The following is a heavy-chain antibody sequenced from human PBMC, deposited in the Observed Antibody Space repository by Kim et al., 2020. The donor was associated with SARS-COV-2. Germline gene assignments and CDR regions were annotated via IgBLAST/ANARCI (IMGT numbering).Heavy chain of an antibody. CDR2: ISYDGSNK. CDR3: AKSERGDYGFNY. Sequence: GGSLRLSCAASGFTFSSYGMHWVRQAPGKGLEWVAVISYDGSNKYYADSVKGRFTISRDNSKNTLYLQMNSLRAEDTAVYYCAKSERGDYGFNYWGQGTLVTVSS. J-gene: IGHJ4*02. V-gene: IGHV3-30*18. CDR1: GFTFSSYG. D-gene: IGHD4-17*01.